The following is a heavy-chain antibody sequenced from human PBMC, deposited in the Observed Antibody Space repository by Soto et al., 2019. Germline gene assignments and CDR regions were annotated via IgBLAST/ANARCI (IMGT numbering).Heavy chain of an antibody. V-gene: IGHV3-74*01. J-gene: IGHJ6*03. CDR1: GFSFRSYW. Sequence: GGSLRLSCAASGFSFRSYWMHWVRQGPGKGLVWVSRINSDGSNTNYADSVKGRFTISRDNAENTLYLQMNSLRAEDTAVYYCARDDGSWKYYYYYMDVWGKGTTVTVSS. CDR2: INSDGSNT. D-gene: IGHD6-13*01. CDR3: ARDDGSWKYYYYYMDV.